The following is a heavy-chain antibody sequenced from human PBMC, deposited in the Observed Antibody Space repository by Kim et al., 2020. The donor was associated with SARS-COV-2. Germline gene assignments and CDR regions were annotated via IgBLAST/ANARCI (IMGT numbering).Heavy chain of an antibody. V-gene: IGHV4-34*01. CDR1: GGSFSGYY. Sequence: SETLSLTCAVYGGSFSGYYWSWIRQPPGKGLEWIGEINHSGSTNYNPSLKSRVTISVDTSKNQFSLKLSSVTAADTAVYYCARGYFDWLLYLDYWGQGTLVTVSS. CDR2: INHSGST. J-gene: IGHJ4*02. D-gene: IGHD3-9*01. CDR3: ARGYFDWLLYLDY.